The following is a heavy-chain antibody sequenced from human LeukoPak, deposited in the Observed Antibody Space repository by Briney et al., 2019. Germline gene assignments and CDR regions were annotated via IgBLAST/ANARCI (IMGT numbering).Heavy chain of an antibody. D-gene: IGHD2-2*01. CDR2: ISGSGGST. CDR1: GFTFSSYA. Sequence: PGGSLRLSCVASGFTFSSYAMSWVRQAPGKGLEWVSAISGSGGSTYYADSVKGRFTISRDNSKNSLYLQMNSLRAEDTALYHCARDGLFSSSSTSCYDYWGQGTLVTVSS. CDR3: ARDGLFSSSSTSCYDY. V-gene: IGHV3-23*01. J-gene: IGHJ4*02.